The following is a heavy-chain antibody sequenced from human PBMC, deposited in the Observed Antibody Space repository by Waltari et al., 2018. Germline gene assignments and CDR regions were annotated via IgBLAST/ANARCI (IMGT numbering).Heavy chain of an antibody. Sequence: QVQLQESGPGLVKPSETLSLTCTVSGGSISSYYWSWIRQPPGKGLEWIGYIYYSGSTNYNPSLKSRVTISVDTSKNQFSLKLSSVTAADTAVYYCARLAAAGGFDYWGQGTLVTVSS. CDR2: IYYSGST. J-gene: IGHJ4*02. V-gene: IGHV4-59*08. CDR3: ARLAAAGGFDY. CDR1: GGSISSYY. D-gene: IGHD6-13*01.